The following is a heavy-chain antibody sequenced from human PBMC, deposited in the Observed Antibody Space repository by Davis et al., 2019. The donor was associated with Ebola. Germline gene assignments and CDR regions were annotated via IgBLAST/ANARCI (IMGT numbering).Heavy chain of an antibody. V-gene: IGHV5-10-1*01. Sequence: GESLKISCKGSGYSFTSYWISWVRQMPGKGLVWMGRIDPSDSYTNYSPSFQGHVTISADKSISTAYLQWSSLKASDTAMYYCARLAPYYYGSGSYYNGHYYYYMDVWGKGTTVTVSS. D-gene: IGHD3-10*01. CDR1: GYSFTSYW. CDR3: ARLAPYYYGSGSYYNGHYYYYMDV. J-gene: IGHJ6*03. CDR2: IDPSDSYT.